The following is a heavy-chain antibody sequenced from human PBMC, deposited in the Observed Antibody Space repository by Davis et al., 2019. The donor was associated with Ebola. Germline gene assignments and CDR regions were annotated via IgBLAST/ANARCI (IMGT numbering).Heavy chain of an antibody. CDR2: IYTGDSDT. V-gene: IGHV5-51*01. CDR1: GNSFSSHW. CDR3: ASLRRSITGFDDGYDI. D-gene: IGHD3-9*01. J-gene: IGHJ3*02. Sequence: KVSCKDSGNSFSSHWIGWVRQMPGKGLEWMGIIYTGDSDTRHSPSFRGQVTISTDNSIKTAFLHWSSLKASDTAIYYCASLRRSITGFDDGYDIWGQGTMVTVSS.